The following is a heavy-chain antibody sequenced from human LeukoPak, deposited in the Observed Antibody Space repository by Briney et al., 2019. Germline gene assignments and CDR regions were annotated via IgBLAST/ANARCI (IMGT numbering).Heavy chain of an antibody. CDR1: GGSISSSSYY. Sequence: PSETLSLTCTVSGGSISSSSYYWGWIRQPPGKGLEWIGSIYYSGSTYYNPSLKSRVTISVGTSKNQFSLKLSSVTAADTAVYYCARDSDSSGYTFDYWGQETLVTVSS. CDR2: IYYSGST. D-gene: IGHD3-22*01. J-gene: IGHJ4*02. V-gene: IGHV4-39*07. CDR3: ARDSDSSGYTFDY.